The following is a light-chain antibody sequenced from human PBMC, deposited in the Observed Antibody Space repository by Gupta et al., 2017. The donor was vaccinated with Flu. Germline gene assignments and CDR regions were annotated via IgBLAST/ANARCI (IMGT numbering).Light chain of an antibody. CDR3: AAWDDSMDAYV. CDR2: NNN. J-gene: IGLJ1*01. Sequence: QSVVTQTPAVSGPPGQRVTMSSSGSTSNIGRNTVAWYQHLPGAAPRLVIFNNNDRPSGVPDRFSGSKSGPSASLAISGLQSGDEADYYCAAWDDSMDAYVFGTGTKVSVL. CDR1: TSNIGRNT. V-gene: IGLV1-44*01.